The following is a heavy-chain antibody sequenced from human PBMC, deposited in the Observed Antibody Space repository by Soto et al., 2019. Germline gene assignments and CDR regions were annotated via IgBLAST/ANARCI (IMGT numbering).Heavy chain of an antibody. V-gene: IGHV1-18*01. CDR3: ARGRYGDY. D-gene: IGHD1-1*01. J-gene: IGHJ4*02. CDR2: ISAHNGNT. CDR1: GYTFTSYG. Sequence: QVHLVQSGAEVKKPGASVKVSCKASGYTFTSYGITWVRQAPGQRLEWMGWISAHNGNTDYAQKLQGRVIVTRDTPTSTAYMELRSLISDDTAVYYCARGRYGDYWGQGALVTVSS.